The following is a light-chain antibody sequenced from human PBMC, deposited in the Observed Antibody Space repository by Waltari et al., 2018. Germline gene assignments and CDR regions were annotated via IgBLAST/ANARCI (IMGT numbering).Light chain of an antibody. CDR1: QSLLNSNGYTY. V-gene: IGKV2-28*01. Sequence: DIVMTQSPLSLPVTPGEPASISCRSSQSLLNSNGYTYFDWYLQKPGQSLQLLIYLGSNRASGVPDRFSGSGSGTDFTLKISRVEAEDVGVYYCMQALHTPYTFGQGTKLEIK. CDR2: LGS. J-gene: IGKJ2*01. CDR3: MQALHTPYT.